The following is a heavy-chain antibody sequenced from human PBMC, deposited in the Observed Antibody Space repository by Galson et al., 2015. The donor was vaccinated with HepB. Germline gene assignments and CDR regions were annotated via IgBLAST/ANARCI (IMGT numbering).Heavy chain of an antibody. CDR1: GSSFTAYY. J-gene: IGHJ5*02. D-gene: IGHD7-27*01. V-gene: IGHV1-2*06. Sequence: SVKVSCKASGSSFTAYYMNWVRQAPGQGLEWMGRINPNGGGTIYALKFQGRVTMTRDTSFSTAYMELISLRSGDTAVYYCARSGLGKNWLDPWGQGTLVTVSS. CDR3: ARSGLGKNWLDP. CDR2: INPNGGGT.